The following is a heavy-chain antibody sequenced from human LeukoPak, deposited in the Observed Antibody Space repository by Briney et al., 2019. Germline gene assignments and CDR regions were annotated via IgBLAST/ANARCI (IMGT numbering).Heavy chain of an antibody. V-gene: IGHV3-21*04. D-gene: IGHD6-13*01. CDR2: ISSSSSYI. CDR1: GFTFSSYS. Sequence: PGGSLRLSCAASGFTFSSYSMNWVRQAPGKGLEWVSSISSSSSYIYYADSVKGRFTISRDNAKNSLYLQMNSLRTEDTALYYCAKDSGSPSRMWAAAGTSEYFQHWGQGTLVTVSS. J-gene: IGHJ1*01. CDR3: AKDSGSPSRMWAAAGTSEYFQH.